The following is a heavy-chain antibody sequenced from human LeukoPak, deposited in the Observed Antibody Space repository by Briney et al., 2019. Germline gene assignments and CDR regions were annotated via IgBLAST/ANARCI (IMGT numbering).Heavy chain of an antibody. CDR3: AKPATSILIYFDS. V-gene: IGHV3-71*01. Sequence: GGSLRLSCAASEFSLSDYYMTWVRQAPGKGLEWVCFIRNKANGGTTEWTTSVKGRFTISRDDSKSIAYLQMNSLETEDTAVYYCAKPATSILIYFDSWGQGTLVTVSS. J-gene: IGHJ4*02. CDR2: IRNKANGGTT. CDR1: EFSLSDYY. D-gene: IGHD2-2*01.